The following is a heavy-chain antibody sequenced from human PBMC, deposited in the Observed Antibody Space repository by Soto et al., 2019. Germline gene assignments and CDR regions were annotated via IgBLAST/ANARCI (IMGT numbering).Heavy chain of an antibody. CDR3: ARSTYYDILTGSYYYYARDV. CDR1: GFTVGSHY. V-gene: IGHV3-53*01. CDR2: IYSEGTP. D-gene: IGHD3-9*01. Sequence: EVQLVESGGGLTQPGVSLRLSCAASGFTVGSHYMSWVRQAPGKGLEWVSVIYSEGTPYYADSVKGRFTISRENSNNTLFLHMNSLRADDTAVYYCARSTYYDILTGSYYYYARDVWGQGTTVTVSS. J-gene: IGHJ6*02.